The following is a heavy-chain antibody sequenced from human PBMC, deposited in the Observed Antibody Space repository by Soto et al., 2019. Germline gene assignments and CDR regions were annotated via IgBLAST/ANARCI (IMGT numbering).Heavy chain of an antibody. V-gene: IGHV4-34*01. CDR1: GGSFSGYY. Sequence: SETLSLTCAVYGGSFSGYYWSWIRQPPGKGLEWIGEINHGGSTNYNPSLKSRVTISVDTSKNQFSLKLSSVTAADTAVYYCARGVNNYDFSATHLDYWGQGTLVTVSS. CDR3: ARGVNNYDFSATHLDY. J-gene: IGHJ4*02. CDR2: INHGGST. D-gene: IGHD3-3*01.